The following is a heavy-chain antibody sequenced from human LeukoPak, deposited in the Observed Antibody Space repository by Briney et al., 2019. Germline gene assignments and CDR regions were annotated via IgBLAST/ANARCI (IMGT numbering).Heavy chain of an antibody. CDR2: IYSGGST. V-gene: IGHV3-66*01. CDR3: ARWYCSITNCYYDY. D-gene: IGHD2-2*01. J-gene: IGHJ4*02. CDR1: GFTFSSYA. Sequence: GGSLRLSCAASGFTFSSYAMSWVRQAPGKGLEWVSVIYSGGSTYYADSVKGRFTISRDNSKSTLNLQMVGLRAEDTAVYYCARWYCSITNCYYDYWGQGTLVTVSS.